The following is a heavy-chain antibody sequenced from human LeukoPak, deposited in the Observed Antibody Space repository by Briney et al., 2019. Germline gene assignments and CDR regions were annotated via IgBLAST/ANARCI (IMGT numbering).Heavy chain of an antibody. Sequence: GASVKVSCKASGYTFTSYDINWVRQATGQGLEWMGWMNPNSGNTGYAQKFQGRVTMTRNTYMELSSLRSEDTAVYYCARGVTGIYYYYMDVWGKGTTVTVSS. CDR2: MNPNSGNT. V-gene: IGHV1-8*01. J-gene: IGHJ6*03. CDR3: ARGVTGIYYYYMDV. D-gene: IGHD3-10*01. CDR1: GYTFTSYD.